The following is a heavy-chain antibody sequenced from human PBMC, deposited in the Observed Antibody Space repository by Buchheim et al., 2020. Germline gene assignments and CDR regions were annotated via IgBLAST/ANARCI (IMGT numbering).Heavy chain of an antibody. CDR2: IHRSGNA. J-gene: IGHJ5*02. CDR3: YRRKADVGSVYYNWCDP. CDR1: GDSISSGDYY. D-gene: IGHD5/OR15-5a*01. Sequence: QVQLQESGPGLVKPSQTLSLTCTVSGDSISSGDYYWAWIRRPPGKGLEWIGHIHRSGNAYYNPSLKSRVSISIDTSKNQFSLTMYSMTAADTAHFYCYRRKADVGSVYYNWCDPWGQGTL. V-gene: IGHV4-30-4*01.